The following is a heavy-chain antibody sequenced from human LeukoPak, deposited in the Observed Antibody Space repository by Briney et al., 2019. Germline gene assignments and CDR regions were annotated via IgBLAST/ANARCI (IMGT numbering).Heavy chain of an antibody. J-gene: IGHJ4*02. Sequence: GRSLRLSCAASGFTFSSYGMHWVRQAPGKGLEWVAVVSYDGSKYYADSVKGRFTISRDNSKNTLNLQMSSLRAEDTAVYYCAKDLNRGLPDYWGQGTLVTVSS. D-gene: IGHD2-21*01. CDR1: GFTFSSYG. CDR3: AKDLNRGLPDY. CDR2: VSYDGSK. V-gene: IGHV3-30*18.